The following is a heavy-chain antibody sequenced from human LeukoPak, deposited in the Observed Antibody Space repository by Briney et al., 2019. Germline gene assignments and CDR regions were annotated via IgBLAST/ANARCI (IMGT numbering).Heavy chain of an antibody. CDR3: GRTASGYYHDY. CDR1: GGSITSYD. V-gene: IGHV4-59*01. J-gene: IGHJ4*02. D-gene: IGHD3-22*01. Sequence: PSETLSLTCTVSGGSITSYDWTWSRQPPGTGLEWIGYIDYSGSSSYNYNPSLKSRVTISVDTSKNQFSLNLSSVTAADTAVYYCGRTASGYYHDYWGQGTLVTVSS. CDR2: IDYSGSSSY.